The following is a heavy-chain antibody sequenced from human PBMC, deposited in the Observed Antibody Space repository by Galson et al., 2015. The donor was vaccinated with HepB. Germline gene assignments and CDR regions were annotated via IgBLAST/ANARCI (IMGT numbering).Heavy chain of an antibody. V-gene: IGHV1-69*02. J-gene: IGHJ6*03. D-gene: IGHD3-16*01. CDR2: IIPILGIA. CDR1: GGTFSSYT. Sequence: SVKVSCKASGGTFSSYTISWVRQAPGQGLEWMGRIIPILGIANYAQKFQGRVTITADESTSTAYMELSSLRSEDTAVYYCASMSGGYYSYYYYMDVWGKGTTVTVSS. CDR3: ASMSGGYYSYYYYMDV.